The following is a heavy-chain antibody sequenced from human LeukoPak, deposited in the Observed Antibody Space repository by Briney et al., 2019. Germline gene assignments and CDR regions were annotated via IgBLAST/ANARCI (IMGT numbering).Heavy chain of an antibody. CDR1: GGSISSGGYS. J-gene: IGHJ5*02. Sequence: PSETLSLTCAVSGGSISSGGYSWSWIRQPPGTGLEWIGYIYHSGSTYYNPSLKSRVTISVDRSKNQFSLKLSSVTAADTAVYYCARRKGITIFGVVTNNWFDPWGQGTLVTVSS. CDR3: ARRKGITIFGVVTNNWFDP. CDR2: IYHSGST. D-gene: IGHD3-3*01. V-gene: IGHV4-30-2*01.